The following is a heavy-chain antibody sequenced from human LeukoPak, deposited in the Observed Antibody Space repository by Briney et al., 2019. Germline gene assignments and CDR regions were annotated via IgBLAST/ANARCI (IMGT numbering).Heavy chain of an antibody. CDR3: AREPTDFWSGYSMAAFDI. J-gene: IGHJ3*02. V-gene: IGHV4-4*07. CDR2: IYTSGST. D-gene: IGHD3-3*01. Sequence: SETLSLTCTVSGGSISSYYWSWIRQPAGKGLEGIGRIYTSGSTNYNPSLKSRVTMSVDTSKNQFSLRLSSVTAADTAVYYCAREPTDFWSGYSMAAFDIWGQGTMVAVSS. CDR1: GGSISSYY.